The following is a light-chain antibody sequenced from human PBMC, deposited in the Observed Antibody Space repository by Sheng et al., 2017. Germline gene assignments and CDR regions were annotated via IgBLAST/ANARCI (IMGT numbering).Light chain of an antibody. J-gene: IGKJ1*01. CDR3: QQSHSSPSWK. Sequence: EIVMTQSPATLSVSPGERATLSCRASQSVGSKLAWYQRKPGQSPRLLIYGASTRATGIPARFSGSGSGTEFTLTISTLQAEDVAVYYCQQSHSSPSWKFGQGTKVEVK. V-gene: IGKV3-15*01. CDR1: QSVGSK. CDR2: GAS.